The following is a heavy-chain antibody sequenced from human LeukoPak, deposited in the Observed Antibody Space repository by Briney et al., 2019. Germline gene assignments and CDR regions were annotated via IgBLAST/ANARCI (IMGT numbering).Heavy chain of an antibody. CDR3: ARDQLWPGIAASAPYYFDY. CDR1: GGTFGSYA. Sequence: ASVKVSCKASGGTFGSYAISWVRQAPGQGLEWMGGIIPIFGTASYAQKFQGRVTITADESTSTAYMELSSLRSEDTAVYYCARDQLWPGIAASAPYYFDYWGQGTLVTVSS. CDR2: IIPIFGTA. V-gene: IGHV1-69*01. D-gene: IGHD6-13*01. J-gene: IGHJ4*02.